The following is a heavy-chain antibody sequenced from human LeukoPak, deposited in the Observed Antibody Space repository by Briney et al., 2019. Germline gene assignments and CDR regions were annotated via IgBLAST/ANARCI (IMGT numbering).Heavy chain of an antibody. Sequence: PGRSLRLSCAASGFTFSSYGMHWVRQAPGKGLEWVAVIWYNGSNKYYADSVKGRFTISRDNSKNTLYLQMNSLRAEDTAVYYCARVQLGRRPTLGVDYWGQGTLVTVSS. CDR2: IWYNGSNK. D-gene: IGHD1-1*01. V-gene: IGHV3-33*01. CDR3: ARVQLGRRPTLGVDY. J-gene: IGHJ4*02. CDR1: GFTFSSYG.